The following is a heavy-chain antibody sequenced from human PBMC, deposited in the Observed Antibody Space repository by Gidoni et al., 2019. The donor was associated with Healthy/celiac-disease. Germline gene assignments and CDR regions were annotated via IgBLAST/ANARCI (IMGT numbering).Heavy chain of an antibody. D-gene: IGHD3-16*02. CDR1: GGSISSSSYY. V-gene: IGHV4-39*01. CDR3: ARQYEMITFGGVIVLSWFDP. Sequence: QLQLQESGPGLVKPSETLSLTCTVSGGSISSSSYYWGWIRQPPGKGLEWIGSIYYSGSTYYNPSLKSRVTISVDTSKNQFSLKLSSVTAADTAVYYCARQYEMITFGGVIVLSWFDPWGQGTLVTVSS. CDR2: IYYSGST. J-gene: IGHJ5*02.